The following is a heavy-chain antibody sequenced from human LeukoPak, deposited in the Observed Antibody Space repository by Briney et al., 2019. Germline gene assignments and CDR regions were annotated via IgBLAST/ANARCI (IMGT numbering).Heavy chain of an antibody. J-gene: IGHJ5*02. CDR2: INPSDGST. Sequence: ASVKVSCKASGYTFTSYYMHWVRQAPGQGLEWMGIINPSDGSTSYAQKFQGRVTMTRDTSISTAYMELSRLRSDDTAAYYCARNYCSGGNCYYNWFDPWGQGTLVTVSS. D-gene: IGHD2-15*01. V-gene: IGHV1-46*01. CDR3: ARNYCSGGNCYYNWFDP. CDR1: GYTFTSYY.